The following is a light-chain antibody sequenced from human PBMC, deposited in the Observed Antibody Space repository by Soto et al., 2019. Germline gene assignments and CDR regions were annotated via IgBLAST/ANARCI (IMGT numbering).Light chain of an antibody. CDR1: SSDVGAYDY. CDR2: DVT. Sequence: QSVLTQPASVCGSPGQSITISCTGTSSDVGAYDYVSWYQQHPGKAPKLMVYDVTNRPSGVSNRFSGSKSGNTPSLTISWLQAEDEAAYYCSSFTRSHTVVFGGGTKLTVL. J-gene: IGLJ2*01. CDR3: SSFTRSHTVV. V-gene: IGLV2-14*01.